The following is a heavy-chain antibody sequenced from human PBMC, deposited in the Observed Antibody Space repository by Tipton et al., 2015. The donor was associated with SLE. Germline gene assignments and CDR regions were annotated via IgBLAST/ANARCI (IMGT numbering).Heavy chain of an antibody. CDR1: GESFSGYS. D-gene: IGHD3-10*01. Sequence: TLSLTCAVYGESFSGYSWSWIRQPPGKGLVWIGEINHTGNSNYNPSLKSRVTISVDTSKNQFSLKLSPVTAADTAVYYCARETPVYYYGSGSLHWGQGTLVTISS. CDR3: ARETPVYYYGSGSLH. CDR2: INHTGNS. V-gene: IGHV4-34*01. J-gene: IGHJ4*02.